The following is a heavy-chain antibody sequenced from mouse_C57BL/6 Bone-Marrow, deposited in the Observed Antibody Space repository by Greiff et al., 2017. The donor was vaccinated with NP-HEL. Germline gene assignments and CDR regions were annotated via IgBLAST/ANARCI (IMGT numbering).Heavy chain of an antibody. J-gene: IGHJ2*01. CDR1: GYAFSSYW. V-gene: IGHV1-80*01. Sequence: QVQLQQSGAELVKPGASVKISCKASGYAFSSYWMNWVKQRPGKGLEWIGQIYPGDGDTNYNGKFKGKATLTADKSSSTAYMQLSSLTSEDSAVYFCAREDPYGSSFYFDYWGQGTTLTVSS. CDR3: AREDPYGSSFYFDY. CDR2: IYPGDGDT. D-gene: IGHD1-1*01.